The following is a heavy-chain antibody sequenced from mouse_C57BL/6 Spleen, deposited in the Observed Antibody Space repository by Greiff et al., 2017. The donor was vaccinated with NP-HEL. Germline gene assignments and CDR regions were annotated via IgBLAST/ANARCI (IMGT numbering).Heavy chain of an antibody. D-gene: IGHD1-1*01. V-gene: IGHV1-26*01. Sequence: VQLQQPGPELVKPGASVKISCKASGYTFTDYYMNWVKQSHGKSLEWIGDINPNNGGTSYNQKFKGKATLTVDKSSSTAYMELRSLTSEDSAVYYCARRGTPAWFAYWGQGTLVTVSA. CDR2: INPNNGGT. CDR3: ARRGTPAWFAY. CDR1: GYTFTDYY. J-gene: IGHJ3*01.